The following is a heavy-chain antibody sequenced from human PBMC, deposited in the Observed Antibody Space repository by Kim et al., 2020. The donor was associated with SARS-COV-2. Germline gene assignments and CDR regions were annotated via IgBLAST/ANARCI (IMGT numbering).Heavy chain of an antibody. CDR3: ARGDGRPYHHWLDH. D-gene: IGHD3-16*01. J-gene: IGHJ5*02. CDR1: GGSIASGGYY. V-gene: IGHV4-31*03. CDR2: IYYSGST. Sequence: SETLSLTCSVSGGSIASGGYYWSWIRQHPGKGLEYIGHIYYSGSTYYNPSIQSRVTISVDTSKKQISLKLSSVTAAATAVYYCARGDGRPYHHWLDHWG.